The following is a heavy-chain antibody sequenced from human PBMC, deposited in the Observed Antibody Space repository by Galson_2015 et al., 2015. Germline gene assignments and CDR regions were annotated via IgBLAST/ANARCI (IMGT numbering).Heavy chain of an antibody. V-gene: IGHV1-18*01. J-gene: IGHJ4*02. CDR2: ISGYNGNT. D-gene: IGHD3-16*01. CDR1: GYTFNNYD. Sequence: SVKVSCKASGYTFNNYDITWVRQAPGQGLEWIGWISGYNGNTNFAQKFLDRVTMTTDTSTTTAYMELRNLKSDDTAVYYCARGHPFGMGSHFEYWGQGTLVTVSS. CDR3: ARGHPFGMGSHFEY.